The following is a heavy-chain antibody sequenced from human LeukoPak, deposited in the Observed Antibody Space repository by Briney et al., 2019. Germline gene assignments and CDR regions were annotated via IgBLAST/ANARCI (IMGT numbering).Heavy chain of an antibody. D-gene: IGHD1-14*01. V-gene: IGHV5-51*01. CDR3: ARRRTRPEAFDV. CDR2: IYPGDSNT. J-gene: IGHJ3*01. CDR1: GYSFTNYW. Sequence: GESLKISCRGSGYSFTNYWIGWVRQMPGKGLEWMGVIYPGDSNTRYSPSLQGQVTISADKSINTAYLQWSSLKASDTAMHYCARRRTRPEAFDVWGQGTMVTVSS.